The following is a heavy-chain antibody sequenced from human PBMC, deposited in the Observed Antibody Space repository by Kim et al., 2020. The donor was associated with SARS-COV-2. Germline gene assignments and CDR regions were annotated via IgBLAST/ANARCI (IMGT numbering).Heavy chain of an antibody. Sequence: TPSPQSRLAISIDRSQNQFFLKLSSVTAADTAVYYCAREHCSSTTCFFDSWGQGTLVTVSS. CDR3: AREHCSSTTCFFDS. V-gene: IGHV4-59*01. D-gene: IGHD2-2*01. J-gene: IGHJ4*02.